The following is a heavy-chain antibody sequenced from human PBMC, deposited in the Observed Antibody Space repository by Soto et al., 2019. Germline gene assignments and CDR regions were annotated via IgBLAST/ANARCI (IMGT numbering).Heavy chain of an antibody. CDR1: GGSISSYY. D-gene: IGHD2-15*01. Sequence: SETLSLTCTVSGGSISSYYWSWIRQPPGKGLEWIGYIYYSGSTNYNPSLKSRVTISVDTSKNQFSLKLSSVTAADTAVYYCALWESSRVVAATPGRENWFDPWGQGTLVTVSS. J-gene: IGHJ5*02. V-gene: IGHV4-59*12. CDR2: IYYSGST. CDR3: ALWESSRVVAATPGRENWFDP.